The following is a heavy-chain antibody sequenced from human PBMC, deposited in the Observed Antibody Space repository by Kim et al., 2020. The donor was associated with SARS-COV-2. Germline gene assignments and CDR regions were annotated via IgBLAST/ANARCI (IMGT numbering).Heavy chain of an antibody. V-gene: IGHV3-53*01. CDR2: IYSGGST. J-gene: IGHJ4*02. D-gene: IGHD2-15*01. Sequence: GGSLRLSCAASGFTVSSNYMSWVRQAPGKGLEWVSVIYSGGSTYYADSVKGRFTISRDNSKNTLYLQMNSLRAEDTAVYYCARDPGYCSGGSCSVWGQGTLVTVSS. CDR3: ARDPGYCSGGSCSV. CDR1: GFTVSSNY.